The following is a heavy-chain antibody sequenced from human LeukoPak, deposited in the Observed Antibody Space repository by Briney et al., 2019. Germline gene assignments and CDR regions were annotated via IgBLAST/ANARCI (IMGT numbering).Heavy chain of an antibody. J-gene: IGHJ6*02. CDR3: ARDPMYCSSTSCYYYGMDV. D-gene: IGHD2-2*01. Sequence: GRSLRLSCAASGFTFSSYAMHWVRQAPGKGLEWVAVISYDGSNKYYADSVKGRFTISRDNSKNTLYLQMNSLRAEDTAVYYCARDPMYCSSTSCYYYGMDVWGQGTTVTVSS. CDR1: GFTFSSYA. CDR2: ISYDGSNK. V-gene: IGHV3-30-3*01.